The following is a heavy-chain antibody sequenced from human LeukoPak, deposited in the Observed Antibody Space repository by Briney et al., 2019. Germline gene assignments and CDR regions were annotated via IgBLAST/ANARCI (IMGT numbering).Heavy chain of an antibody. V-gene: IGHV4-4*07. J-gene: IGHJ4*02. D-gene: IGHD2-2*01. Sequence: SETLSLTCTVSGGSISSYYWSWIRQPAGKGLEWIGRIYTSGSTNYNPSLKSRVTISVDTSKNQFSLKLSSVTAAGTAVYYCASLSAGYCSSTSCYASDYWGQGTLVTVSS. CDR2: IYTSGST. CDR1: GGSISSYY. CDR3: ASLSAGYCSSTSCYASDY.